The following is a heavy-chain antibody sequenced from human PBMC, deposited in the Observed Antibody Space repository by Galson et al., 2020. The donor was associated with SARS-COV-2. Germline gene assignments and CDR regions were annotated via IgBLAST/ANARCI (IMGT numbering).Heavy chain of an antibody. Sequence: GGSLRLSCAASGFTFSNAWMSWVRQTPGMGLEWVGRIKSETDGGTTDYAAPVKDRFTISRDDSRNTLYLQMKTEDTAVYYCTTPVVTYCGGDCRGYWGQGTLVTVSS. V-gene: IGHV3-15*01. CDR1: GFTFSNAW. D-gene: IGHD2-21*01. CDR3: TTPVVTYCGGDCRGY. CDR2: IKSETDGGTT. J-gene: IGHJ4*02.